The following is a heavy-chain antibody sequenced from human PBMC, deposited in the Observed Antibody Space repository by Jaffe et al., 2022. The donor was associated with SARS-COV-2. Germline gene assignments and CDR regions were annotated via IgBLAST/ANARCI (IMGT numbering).Heavy chain of an antibody. V-gene: IGHV3-64D*09. CDR3: GKDYYNSRGPKVGALDI. Sequence: EVQLVESGGGLVQPGGSLRLSCSASGFTFSLFAMHWVRQAPGKGLEYVSTISSNGGSTYYADSLKGRFTISRDNSKNTLYLQMSSLRAEDTAIYYCGKDYYNSRGPKVGALDIWGQGTMVTVSS. CDR1: GFTFSLFA. J-gene: IGHJ3*02. D-gene: IGHD3-22*01. CDR2: ISSNGGST.